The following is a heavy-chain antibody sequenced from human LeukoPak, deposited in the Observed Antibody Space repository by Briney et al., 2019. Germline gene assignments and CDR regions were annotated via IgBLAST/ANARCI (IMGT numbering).Heavy chain of an antibody. CDR1: GFTFSTYW. Sequence: GGSLRLSCAASGFTFSTYWMSWVRQAPGKGLEWVANIKKDGSEKYYVDSVKGRFTISRDNAKNSLYLQMNSLRAEDTAVYYCARDGKLWAKNWFHPWGQGTLVTVSS. D-gene: IGHD5-18*01. V-gene: IGHV3-7*01. CDR3: ARDGKLWAKNWFHP. CDR2: IKKDGSEK. J-gene: IGHJ5*02.